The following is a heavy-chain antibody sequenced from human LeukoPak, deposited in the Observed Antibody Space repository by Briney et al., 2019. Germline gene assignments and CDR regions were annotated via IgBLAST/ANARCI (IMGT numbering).Heavy chain of an antibody. J-gene: IGHJ4*02. Sequence: SETLSLTCTVSGGSISSSSYYWGWVRQPPGKGLEWIGSIYYSGSTYYNPSLKSRVTISVDTSKNQFSLRLSSVTAADTAVYYCARQTGSGLFILPGGQGTLVTVSS. CDR3: ARQTGSGLFILP. CDR2: IYYSGST. D-gene: IGHD3/OR15-3a*01. CDR1: GGSISSSSYY. V-gene: IGHV4-39*01.